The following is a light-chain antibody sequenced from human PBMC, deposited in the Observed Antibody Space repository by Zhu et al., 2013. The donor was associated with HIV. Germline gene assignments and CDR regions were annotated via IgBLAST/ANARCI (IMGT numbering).Light chain of an antibody. CDR1: RSVRDF. Sequence: EIVMTQSPGTLSLSPGDRATLSCRASRSVRDFLAWYQQKPGLAPRLLIYRASTRATGIPARFSGSGSGTEFTLTISSLQSEDFAVYYCQQYDRSPLTFGGGTTVEIK. CDR3: QQYDRSPLT. CDR2: RAS. J-gene: IGKJ4*01. V-gene: IGKV3-15*01.